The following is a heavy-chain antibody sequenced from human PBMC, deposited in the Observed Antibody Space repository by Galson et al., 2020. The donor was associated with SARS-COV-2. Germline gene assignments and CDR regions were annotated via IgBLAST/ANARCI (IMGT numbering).Heavy chain of an antibody. Sequence: ESGPTLEKPTQTLTLTCTFSGFSLTTSGVGVGWIRQPPGKALEWLALIYWTDDKRYSPSLKSRLTITKDTSKNQVVLTMTNMDPVDTATYFCAHSAPSSLTIFGVVIVKDYFDYWGQGTLVTVSS. CDR1: GFSLTTSGVG. CDR2: IYWTDDK. D-gene: IGHD3-3*01. J-gene: IGHJ4*02. CDR3: AHSAPSSLTIFGVVIVKDYFDY. V-gene: IGHV2-5*01.